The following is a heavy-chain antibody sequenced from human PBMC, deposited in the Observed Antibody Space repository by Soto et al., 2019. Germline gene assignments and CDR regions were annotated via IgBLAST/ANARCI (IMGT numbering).Heavy chain of an antibody. CDR3: ARGQPPYCSGGSCSNDYYYSGMDV. J-gene: IGHJ6*02. D-gene: IGHD2-15*01. CDR1: GGSISSGGYY. V-gene: IGHV4-31*03. Sequence: SETLSLTCTVSGGSISSGGYYWSWIRQHPGKGLEWIGYIYYSGSTYYNPSLKSRVTISVDTSKNQFSLKLSSVTAADTAVYYCARGQPPYCSGGSCSNDYYYSGMDVWGQGTTVTVSS. CDR2: IYYSGST.